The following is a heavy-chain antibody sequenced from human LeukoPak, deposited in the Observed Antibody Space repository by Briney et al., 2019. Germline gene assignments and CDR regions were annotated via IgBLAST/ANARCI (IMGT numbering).Heavy chain of an antibody. J-gene: IGHJ4*02. V-gene: IGHV3-43*02. CDR1: GFTFDDYA. CDR2: ISGDGGST. Sequence: PGGSLRLSCAASGFTFDDYATHWVRQAPGKGLEWVSLISGDGGSTYYADSVKGRFTISRDNSKNSLYLQMNSLRTEDTALYYCAKERLWGSYRTNGIDYWGQGTLVTVSS. D-gene: IGHD3-16*02. CDR3: AKERLWGSYRTNGIDY.